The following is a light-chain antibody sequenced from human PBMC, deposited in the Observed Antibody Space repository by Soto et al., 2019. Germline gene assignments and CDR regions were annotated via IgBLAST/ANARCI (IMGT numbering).Light chain of an antibody. CDR3: QQYYSYSLT. CDR2: DAS. V-gene: IGKV1-5*01. CDR1: QTISSW. Sequence: DIQMTQSPSTLSGSVGDRVTITCRASQTISSWLAWYQQKPGKAPILLIYDASSLESGVPLRFSGSGSGTEFTLTISSLQPDDFATYYCQQYYSYSLTFGQGTKVDIK. J-gene: IGKJ1*01.